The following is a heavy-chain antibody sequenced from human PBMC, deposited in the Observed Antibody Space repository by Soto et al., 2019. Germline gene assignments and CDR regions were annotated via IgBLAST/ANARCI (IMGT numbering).Heavy chain of an antibody. Sequence: SETLSLTCTVSGGSIRSYYWSWIRQPPGKGLEWIGYIYYSGSTNYNPSLKSRVTISVDTSKNQFSLRLSSVTAADTAVYYCARRWGSGFDYWGQGTLVTVSS. CDR1: GGSIRSYY. J-gene: IGHJ4*02. CDR2: IYYSGST. CDR3: ARRWGSGFDY. V-gene: IGHV4-59*08. D-gene: IGHD3-10*01.